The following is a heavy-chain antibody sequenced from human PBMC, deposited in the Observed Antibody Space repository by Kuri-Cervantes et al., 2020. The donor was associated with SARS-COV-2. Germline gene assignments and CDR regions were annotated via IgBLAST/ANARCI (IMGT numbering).Heavy chain of an antibody. J-gene: IGHJ5*02. CDR1: GGSFSGYY. V-gene: IGHV4-59*08. CDR3: ARRALGYCSGGSCYWGFDP. D-gene: IGHD2-15*01. CDR2: IYYSGST. Sequence: SETLSLTCAVYGGSFSGYYWSWIRQPPGKGLEWIGYIYYSGSTDYNPSLKSRVTISVDTSKNQFSLKLSSVTAADTAVYYCARRALGYCSGGSCYWGFDPWGQGTLVTVSS.